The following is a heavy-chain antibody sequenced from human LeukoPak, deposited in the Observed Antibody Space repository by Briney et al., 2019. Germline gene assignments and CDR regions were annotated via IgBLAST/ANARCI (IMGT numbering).Heavy chain of an antibody. D-gene: IGHD1-14*01. J-gene: IGHJ3*02. CDR1: GFTFSSYG. CDR2: IWYDGSNK. V-gene: IGHV3-33*01. CDR3: ARDLRTHRSAAYDAFDI. Sequence: GRSLRLSCAASGFTFSSYGMHWVRQAPGKGLEWVAVIWYDGSNKYYADSVKGRFTISRDNSKNTLYLQMNGLRAEDTAVYYCARDLRTHRSAAYDAFDIWGQGTMVTVSS.